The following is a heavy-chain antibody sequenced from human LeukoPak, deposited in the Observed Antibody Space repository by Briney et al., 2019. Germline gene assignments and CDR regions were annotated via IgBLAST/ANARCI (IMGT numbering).Heavy chain of an antibody. CDR3: ARRAPYKGIYYYYYMDV. D-gene: IGHD1-1*01. J-gene: IGHJ6*03. V-gene: IGHV4-59*08. CDR2: IYYTGSGST. Sequence: PSETLSLTCTVSGDSISPYYWSWIRQPPGKGLEWIGFIYYTGSGSTSNNPSLKSRVTISVDTSKNQFSLKLSSVTAADTAVYYCARRAPYKGIYYYYYMDVWGKGTTVTVSS. CDR1: GDSISPYY.